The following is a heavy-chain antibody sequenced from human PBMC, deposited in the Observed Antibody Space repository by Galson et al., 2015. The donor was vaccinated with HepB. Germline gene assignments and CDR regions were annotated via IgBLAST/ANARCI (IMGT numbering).Heavy chain of an antibody. D-gene: IGHD6-19*01. V-gene: IGHV3-23*01. CDR3: ARGRSSGRAAFDI. Sequence: SLRLSCAASGFTFSSYAMSWVRQAPGKGLEWVSAISGSGGSTYYADSVKGRFTISRDNSKNTLYLQMNSLRAEDTAVYYCARGRSSGRAAFDIWGQGTMVTVSS. CDR1: GFTFSSYA. CDR2: ISGSGGST. J-gene: IGHJ3*02.